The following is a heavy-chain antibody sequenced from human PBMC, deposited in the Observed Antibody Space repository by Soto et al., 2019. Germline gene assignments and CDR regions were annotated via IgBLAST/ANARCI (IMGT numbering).Heavy chain of an antibody. Sequence: QVQLVQSGAEVKKPGASVKVSCKASGYTFSNYAVNWLRQAPGRGLEWMGGLIPVFGTSNYAEKFQGRLTITADESTSTAYMELSSLTSEDTAVYYCARAVRTGFYGIDVWGQGTTVSVSS. V-gene: IGHV1-69*01. CDR2: LIPVFGTS. CDR1: GYTFSNYA. J-gene: IGHJ6*02. CDR3: ARAVRTGFYGIDV.